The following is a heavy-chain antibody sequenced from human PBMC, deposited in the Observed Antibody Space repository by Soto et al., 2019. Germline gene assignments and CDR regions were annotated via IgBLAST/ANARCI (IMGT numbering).Heavy chain of an antibody. J-gene: IGHJ3*02. CDR1: GGTFSSYA. CDR3: AGYYYDSSGYYSGDTFDI. V-gene: IGHV1-69*13. D-gene: IGHD3-22*01. CDR2: IIPIFGTA. Sequence: SVKVSCKASGGTFSSYAISWVRQAPGQGLEWMGGIIPIFGTANYAQKFQGRVTITADESTSTAYMELSSLRSEDTAVYYCAGYYYDSSGYYSGDTFDIWGQGTMVTVSS.